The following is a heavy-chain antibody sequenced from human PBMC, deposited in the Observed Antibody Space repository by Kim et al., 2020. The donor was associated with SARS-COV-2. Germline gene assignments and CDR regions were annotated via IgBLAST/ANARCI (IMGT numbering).Heavy chain of an antibody. Sequence: SETLSLTCTVSGGSIIPYYWNWIRQPPGKGLEWIGFVYYSGITNYNPSLKSRVTISVDTSKNQFSLRLTSVTAADTAVYFCARRSSGSRWFDPWGQGTLVTVSS. CDR3: ARRSSGSRWFDP. V-gene: IGHV4-59*08. D-gene: IGHD6-19*01. CDR2: VYYSGIT. CDR1: GGSIIPYY. J-gene: IGHJ5*02.